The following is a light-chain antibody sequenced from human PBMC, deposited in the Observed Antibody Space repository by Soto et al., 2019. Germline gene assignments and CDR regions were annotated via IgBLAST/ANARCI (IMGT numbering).Light chain of an antibody. CDR2: DAY. CDR1: QGISSG. Sequence: AIQLTQSPSSLSASVGDRVTITCRASQGISSGLAWYQQKPGKAPQLLIYDAYSLESGIPSRFSGSGSGTDLTINISSLQPEDFATYYRQQFKSYPPYAFGQGTRLEIK. J-gene: IGKJ2*01. V-gene: IGKV1-13*02. CDR3: QQFKSYPPYA.